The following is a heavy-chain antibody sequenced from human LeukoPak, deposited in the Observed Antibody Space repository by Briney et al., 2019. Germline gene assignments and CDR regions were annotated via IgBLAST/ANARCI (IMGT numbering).Heavy chain of an antibody. CDR2: ISSSGLTI. V-gene: IGHV3-48*03. CDR1: GFTFSNYE. CDR3: VRGSVADY. Sequence: GGSLRLSCAASGFTFSNYEMNWARQAPGQGLEWVSYISSSGLTIYYGDSMKGRFTISRDNAKNSLYLQMNSLRAEDTAVYYCVRGSVADYWGQGTLVTVSS. J-gene: IGHJ4*02.